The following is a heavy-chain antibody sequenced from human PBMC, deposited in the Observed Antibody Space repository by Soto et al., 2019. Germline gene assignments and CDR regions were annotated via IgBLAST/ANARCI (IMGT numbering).Heavy chain of an antibody. CDR3: ATTRGIAVGGSFDY. Sequence: SETLSLTCTVSGGSISGSSSYWGWIRQPPGKGLEWIGTIYSGSTYYNPSLKSRVTISVDTSKNQFSLKLSSVAAADTAIYFCATTRGIAVGGSFDYRGQGTLVTVPS. CDR2: IYSGST. V-gene: IGHV4-39*01. CDR1: GGSISGSSSY. D-gene: IGHD6-13*01. J-gene: IGHJ4*02.